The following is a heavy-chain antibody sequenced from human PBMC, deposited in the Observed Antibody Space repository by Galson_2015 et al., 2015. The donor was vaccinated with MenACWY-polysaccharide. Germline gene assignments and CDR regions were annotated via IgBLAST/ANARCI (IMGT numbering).Heavy chain of an antibody. J-gene: IGHJ4*01. D-gene: IGHD6-19*01. CDR1: GFTFSNYD. V-gene: IGHV3-48*03. Sequence: SLRLSCAASGFTFSNYDTNWVRQAPGMGLEWVSYISNSSSIISYADSVKGRFTISRDIAKNSLYLQMSSLRAEDTACYYCAKLYSGWSLDYWGQGTMVTVSS. CDR2: ISNSSSII. CDR3: AKLYSGWSLDY.